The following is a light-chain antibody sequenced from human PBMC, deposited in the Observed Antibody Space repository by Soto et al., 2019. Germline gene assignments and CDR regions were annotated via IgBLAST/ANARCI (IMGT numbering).Light chain of an antibody. CDR1: QGISSY. J-gene: IGKJ1*01. CDR2: AAS. CDR3: QQSYSAPTWT. V-gene: IGKV1-39*01. Sequence: DLQMTQSPSSLSAAVGDRVTITCRASQGISSYLNWYQLKPGKAPKLLIYAASTLQSGVPSRFSGSGSGTDFTLTISSLLPEDFATYYCQQSYSAPTWTFGQGTKVEIK.